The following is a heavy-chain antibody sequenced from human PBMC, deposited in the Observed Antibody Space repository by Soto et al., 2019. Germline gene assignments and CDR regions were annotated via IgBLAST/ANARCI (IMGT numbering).Heavy chain of an antibody. D-gene: IGHD6-19*01. CDR3: ARDYSSGPNIPLYYYGMDV. CDR2: IYYSGST. V-gene: IGHV4-61*01. CDR1: GGSVSSGSYY. J-gene: IGHJ6*02. Sequence: PSETLSLTCTVSGGSVSSGSYYWSWIRQPPGKGLEWIGYIYYSGSTNYNPSLKSRVTISVDTSKNQFSLKLSSVTAADTAVYYCARDYSSGPNIPLYYYGMDVWGQGTTVTVSS.